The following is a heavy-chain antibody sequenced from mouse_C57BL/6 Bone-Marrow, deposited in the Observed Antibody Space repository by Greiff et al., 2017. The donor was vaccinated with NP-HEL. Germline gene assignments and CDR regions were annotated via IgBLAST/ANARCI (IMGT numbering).Heavy chain of an antibody. CDR3: GRCSNDGYFDG. CDR1: GYTFTDYY. Sequence: QVQLQQSGAELVRPGASVKLSCKASGYTFTDYYINWVKQRPGQGLEWIARIYPGSGNTFYNEKFKGKSTMTAEKSSSTAYMQLSSLTSEDAAVYFCGRCSNDGYFDGWGTGTTVTVSS. V-gene: IGHV1-76*01. CDR2: IYPGSGNT. J-gene: IGHJ1*03. D-gene: IGHD2-12*01.